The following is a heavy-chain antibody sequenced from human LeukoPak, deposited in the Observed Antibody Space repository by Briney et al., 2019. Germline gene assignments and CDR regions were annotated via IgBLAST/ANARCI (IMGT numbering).Heavy chain of an antibody. V-gene: IGHV3-21*01. CDR1: GFTFSYYS. CDR2: ISSSSSYI. Sequence: GGSLRLSCEASGFTFSYYSLNWVRQAPGKGLEWVSSISSSSSYIYYADSVEGRFTISRDNAKNSLYLQMNSLRAEDTAVYYCARSAGSSWYTPSDYWGQGTLVTVSS. CDR3: ARSAGSSWYTPSDY. J-gene: IGHJ4*02. D-gene: IGHD6-13*01.